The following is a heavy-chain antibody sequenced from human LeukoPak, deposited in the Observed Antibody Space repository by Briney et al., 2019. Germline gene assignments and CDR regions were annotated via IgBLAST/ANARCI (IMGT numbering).Heavy chain of an antibody. D-gene: IGHD5-12*01. CDR1: GGTFSDYS. Sequence: SVKVSCKAPGGTFSDYSISWVRQAPGQGFEWMGRILPLVGRLHYAQKFQGRFTLTADKSTTTVYMELSSLRSEDTAVYYCVRSGYDYDWFDPWGQGTLVTVSS. CDR2: ILPLVGRL. CDR3: VRSGYDYDWFDP. V-gene: IGHV1-69*02. J-gene: IGHJ5*02.